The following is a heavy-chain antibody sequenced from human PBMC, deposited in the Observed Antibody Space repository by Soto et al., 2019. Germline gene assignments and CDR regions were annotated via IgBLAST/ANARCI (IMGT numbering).Heavy chain of an antibody. J-gene: IGHJ4*02. CDR2: MNPNSGST. CDR1: GYTYTSYD. CDR3: ASRVGATSFDFDY. V-gene: IGHV1-8*01. D-gene: IGHD1-26*01. Sequence: QVQLVQSGAEVKKPGGSVKVSCKATGYTYTSYDVNWVRLAPGQGLEWMGWMNPNSGSTDYAQKFQGRVTMTRNISISTAYMELSSLRSEDTAVYYCASRVGATSFDFDYWGQGTLVTVSS.